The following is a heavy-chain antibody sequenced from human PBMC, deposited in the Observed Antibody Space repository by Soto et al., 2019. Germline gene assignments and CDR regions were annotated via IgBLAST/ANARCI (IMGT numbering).Heavy chain of an antibody. J-gene: IGHJ4*02. CDR1: GFTFSNAW. CDR3: TTGDSSGWHFDY. CDR2: IKSKTDGGTT. V-gene: IGHV3-15*01. Sequence: PGGSLRLSCAASGFTFSNAWMSWVRQAPGKGLEWVGRIKSKTDGGTTDYAAPVKGRFTISRDDSKNTLYLQMNSLKTEDTAVYYCTTGDSSGWHFDYWGQGTLVTVSS. D-gene: IGHD6-19*01.